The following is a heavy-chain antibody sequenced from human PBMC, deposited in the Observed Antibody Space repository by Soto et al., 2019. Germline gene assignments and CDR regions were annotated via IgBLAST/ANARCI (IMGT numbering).Heavy chain of an antibody. J-gene: IGHJ4*02. CDR2: IYYSGST. V-gene: IGHV4-31*03. D-gene: IGHD4-17*01. CDR1: GSSFIDGVYW. Sequence: TPSLTPSFSGSSFIDGVYWHRVFRPHPGKGLEWIGYIYYSGSTYSHPSLKSRVTLSVDTSKTPFSLKLSSVTAADTAVYYCARDQNYGGNSGGFDYWGQGTLVTVSS. CDR3: ARDQNYGGNSGGFDY.